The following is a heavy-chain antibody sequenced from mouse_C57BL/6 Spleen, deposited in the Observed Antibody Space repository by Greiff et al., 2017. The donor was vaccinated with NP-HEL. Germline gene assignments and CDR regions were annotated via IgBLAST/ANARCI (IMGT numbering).Heavy chain of an antibody. CDR3: ARGDGDY. CDR1: GYTFTSYW. CDR2: INPSSGYT. V-gene: IGHV1-7*01. J-gene: IGHJ2*01. D-gene: IGHD3-3*01. Sequence: QVQLQQSGAELAKPGASVKLSCKASGYTFTSYWMHWVKQRPGQGLEWIGYINPSSGYTKYNQKFKDKATLTVDKSSSTAYMQLSSLTYEDSAVYYCARGDGDYWGQGTTLTVSS.